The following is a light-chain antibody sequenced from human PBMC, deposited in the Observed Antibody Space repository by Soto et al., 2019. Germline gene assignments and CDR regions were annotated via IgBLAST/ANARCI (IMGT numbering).Light chain of an antibody. CDR2: GAS. Sequence: EIVMTQSPATLSVSPGERATLSCRASHSVSSNLAWYQQKPGQAPRLLIYGASTRATGIPARFSGSGSGTEFTLTISRLEPEDFAVYYCQQYGRSGTFGQGTKVDIK. J-gene: IGKJ1*01. CDR3: QQYGRSGT. V-gene: IGKV3-15*01. CDR1: HSVSSN.